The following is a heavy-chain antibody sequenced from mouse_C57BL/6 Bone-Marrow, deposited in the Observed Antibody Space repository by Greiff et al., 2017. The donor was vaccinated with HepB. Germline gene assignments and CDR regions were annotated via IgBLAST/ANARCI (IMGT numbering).Heavy chain of an antibody. Sequence: QVQLQQSGPELVKPGASVKISCKASGYAFSSSWMNWVKQRPGKGLEWIGRIYPGDGDTNYNGKFKGKATLTADKSSSTAYMQLSSLTSEDSAVYFCARWDWDDFDYWGQGTTLTVSS. D-gene: IGHD4-1*01. CDR3: ARWDWDDFDY. J-gene: IGHJ2*01. V-gene: IGHV1-82*01. CDR1: GYAFSSSW. CDR2: IYPGDGDT.